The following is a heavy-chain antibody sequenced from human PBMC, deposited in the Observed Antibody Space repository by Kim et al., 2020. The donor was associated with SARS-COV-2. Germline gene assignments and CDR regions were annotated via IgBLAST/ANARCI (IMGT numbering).Heavy chain of an antibody. CDR1: GFTFSDYY. Sequence: GGSLRLSCAASGFTFSDYYMSWIRQAPGKGLEWVSYISSSGSTIYYADSVKGRFTISRDNAKNSLYLQMNSLRAEDTAVYYCARDFRTYYYDSSGYYYYYYGMDVWGQGTTVTVSS. V-gene: IGHV3-11*01. D-gene: IGHD3-22*01. J-gene: IGHJ6*02. CDR2: ISSSGSTI. CDR3: ARDFRTYYYDSSGYYYYYYGMDV.